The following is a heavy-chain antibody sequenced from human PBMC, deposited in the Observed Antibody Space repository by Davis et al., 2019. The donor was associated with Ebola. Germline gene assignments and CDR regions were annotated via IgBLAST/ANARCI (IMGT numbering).Heavy chain of an antibody. CDR3: ARDRANILGFDF. Sequence: PGGSLRLSCAASGFTFNNYAMHWVRQTPDKGLEWVARISDDGKRQKYADSIKGRFTISRDKSTNTVYLQMNSLRDDDSAVYYCARDRANILGFDFWGRGALVKVSS. CDR1: GFTFNNYA. J-gene: IGHJ4*02. D-gene: IGHD3-9*01. CDR2: ISDDGKRQ. V-gene: IGHV3-30*04.